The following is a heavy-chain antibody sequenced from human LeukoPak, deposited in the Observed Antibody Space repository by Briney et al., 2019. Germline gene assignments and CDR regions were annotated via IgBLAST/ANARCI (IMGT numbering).Heavy chain of an antibody. V-gene: IGHV3-23*01. CDR1: GFSFSGYN. CDR3: AKGNYVWGSYLGGDAFDI. CDR2: ISGSGGST. D-gene: IGHD3-16*02. Sequence: GGSLRLSCTASGFSFSGYNMKWVRQAPGKGLEWVSAISGSGGSTYYADSVKGRFTISRDNSKSTLYLQMNSLRAEDTAVYYCAKGNYVWGSYLGGDAFDIWGQGTMVTVSS. J-gene: IGHJ3*02.